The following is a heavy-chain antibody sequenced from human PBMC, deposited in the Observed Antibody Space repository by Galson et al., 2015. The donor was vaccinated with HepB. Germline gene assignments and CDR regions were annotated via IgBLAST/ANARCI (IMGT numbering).Heavy chain of an antibody. J-gene: IGHJ4*02. CDR2: IIPIFGTA. D-gene: IGHD4-17*01. Sequence: SVKVSCKASGGTFSSYAINWVRQAPGQGLEWVGGIIPIFGTANYAQKFQGRVSITADESRSTGYMELSSLRSEDTAVYYCTRGKDYGVHPAWGYWGQGTLVTVSS. CDR3: TRGKDYGVHPAWGY. V-gene: IGHV1-69*13. CDR1: GGTFSSYA.